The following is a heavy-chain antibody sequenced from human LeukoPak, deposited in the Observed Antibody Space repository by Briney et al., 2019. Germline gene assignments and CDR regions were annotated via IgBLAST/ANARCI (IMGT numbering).Heavy chain of an antibody. CDR1: GYSFTSFW. CDR2: IYPSDPDT. D-gene: IGHD3-10*01. J-gene: IGHJ6*04. Sequence: GESLKISCKCSGYSFTSFWIGWVRQMPGKGLEWMGIIYPSDPDTRYSPSFQGQVTTSADKSINTAYLQWSSLKASDTAMYFCARSSGSYFSVWGKGTTVTVSS. V-gene: IGHV5-51*01. CDR3: ARSSGSYFSV.